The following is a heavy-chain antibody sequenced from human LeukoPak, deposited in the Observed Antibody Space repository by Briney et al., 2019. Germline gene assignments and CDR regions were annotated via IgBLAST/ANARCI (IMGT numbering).Heavy chain of an antibody. CDR1: GFTFSSNW. J-gene: IGHJ4*02. Sequence: GGSLRLSCAASGFTFSSNWMHWIRQVPEEGLVWVARINPDGSDTSYADSVKGRFTISRDNAKNTLYLQMNSLRVEDTALYYCTRDTFGARDYWGQGTLVTVSS. CDR3: TRDTFGARDY. V-gene: IGHV3-74*01. CDR2: INPDGSDT. D-gene: IGHD3-10*01.